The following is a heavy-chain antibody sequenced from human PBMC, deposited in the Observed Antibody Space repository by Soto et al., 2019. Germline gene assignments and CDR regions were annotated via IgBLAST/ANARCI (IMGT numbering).Heavy chain of an antibody. CDR2: IIPIFGTA. J-gene: IGHJ4*02. Sequence: QVQLVPSGAEVKKPGSSVKVSCKASGGTFSSYAISWVRQAPGQGPEWMGGIIPIFGTANYAQKFQGRVTIAADESTSTAYMELSSLISEDTAVYYWARVNQRGGSGYRYWGQGTLVTVSS. CDR1: GGTFSSYA. CDR3: ARVNQRGGSGYRY. D-gene: IGHD3-3*01. V-gene: IGHV1-69*01.